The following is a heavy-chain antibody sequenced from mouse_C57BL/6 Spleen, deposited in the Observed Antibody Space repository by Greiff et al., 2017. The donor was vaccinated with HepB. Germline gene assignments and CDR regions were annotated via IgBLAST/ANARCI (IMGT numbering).Heavy chain of an antibody. CDR1: GYAFSSSW. CDR2: IYPGDGDT. D-gene: IGHD2-12*01. CDR3: ANYKFDY. J-gene: IGHJ2*01. Sequence: VQLHQSGPELVKPGASVKISCKASGYAFSSSWMNWVKQRPGKGLEWIGRIYPGDGDTNYNGKFKGKATLTADKSSSTAYMQLSSLTSEDSAVYFCANYKFDYWGQGTTLTVSS. V-gene: IGHV1-82*01.